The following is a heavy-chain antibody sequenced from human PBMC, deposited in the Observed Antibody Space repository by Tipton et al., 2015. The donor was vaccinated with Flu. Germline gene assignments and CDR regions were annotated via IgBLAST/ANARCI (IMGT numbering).Heavy chain of an antibody. CDR2: ISHSGST. V-gene: IGHV4-4*07. J-gene: IGHJ4*02. CDR1: GGSIRNYY. D-gene: IGHD3-10*01. CDR3: ARAYGSESYYNVDY. Sequence: TLSLTCTVSGGSIRNYYWSWLRQPAGKGLEWIGRISHSGSTNYNVSPNGRVIMSVDPSKGQLSLRLSSATAADTAVYYCARAYGSESYYNVDYWGQGTLVTVST.